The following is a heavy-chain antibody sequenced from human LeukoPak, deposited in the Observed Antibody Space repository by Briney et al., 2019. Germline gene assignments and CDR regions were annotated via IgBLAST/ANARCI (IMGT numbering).Heavy chain of an antibody. V-gene: IGHV4-34*01. CDR1: GGSFSGYY. J-gene: IGHJ5*02. Sequence: SETLSLTCAVYGGSFSGYYWSWIRQPPGKGLEWIGEISHSGGTNYNPSLKSRVTISVDTSKNQYSLKVRSVTAADTAVYYCARKKRGYGYNWLDPWGQGTLVTVSS. D-gene: IGHD5-18*01. CDR2: ISHSGGT. CDR3: ARKKRGYGYNWLDP.